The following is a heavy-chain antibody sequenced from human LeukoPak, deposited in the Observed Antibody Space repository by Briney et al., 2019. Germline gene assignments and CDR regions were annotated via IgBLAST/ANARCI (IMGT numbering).Heavy chain of an antibody. CDR2: ITYDGSKK. Sequence: PGGSLRLSCAASGFTFGSYTMHWVRQAPGKGLEWVAVITYDGSKKDYADSVKGRFTISRDNSKNTLYLQMNSLRAEDTAVYYCAELGITMIGGVWGKGTTVTISS. D-gene: IGHD3-10*02. CDR3: AELGITMIGGV. V-gene: IGHV3-30*04. J-gene: IGHJ6*04. CDR1: GFTFGSYT.